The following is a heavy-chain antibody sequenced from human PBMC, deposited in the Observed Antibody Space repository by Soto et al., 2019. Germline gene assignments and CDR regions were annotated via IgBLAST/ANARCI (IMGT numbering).Heavy chain of an antibody. J-gene: IGHJ4*02. CDR2: LSGSGVST. CDR1: GFGFSNYG. D-gene: IGHD2-8*01. Sequence: EVQLLESGGGLVQPGGSLRLSCAASGFGFSNYGMSWVRQAPGKGLEWVSSLSGSGVSTYYADSVKGRFTISRDNSRNTLYLQMNNLRAEDTAIFYCAKYARVRLTPGFDYWGQGTLVAVSS. V-gene: IGHV3-23*01. CDR3: AKYARVRLTPGFDY.